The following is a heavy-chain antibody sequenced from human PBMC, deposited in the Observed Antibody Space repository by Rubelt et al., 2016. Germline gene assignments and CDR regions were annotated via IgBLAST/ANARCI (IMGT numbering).Heavy chain of an antibody. D-gene: IGHD3-3*01. CDR3: ARLSITIFGVVVYYYGMDV. CDR2: MNPNSGNT. Sequence: QVQLVQSGAEVKKPGASVKVSCKASGYTFTSYDINWVRQATGQGLEWMGWMNPNSGNTGYAQKFQGRVTMTRNTSISTASMELSSLRYEDTAVYYCARLSITIFGVVVYYYGMDVWGQGTTVTVSS. J-gene: IGHJ6*02. CDR1: GYTFTSYD. V-gene: IGHV1-8*01.